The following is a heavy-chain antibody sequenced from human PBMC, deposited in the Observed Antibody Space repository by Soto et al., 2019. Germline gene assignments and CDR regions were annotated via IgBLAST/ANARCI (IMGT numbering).Heavy chain of an antibody. V-gene: IGHV1-2*02. J-gene: IGHJ4*02. CDR1: GYSFVGYY. D-gene: IGHD2-15*01. CDR3: ARKTPEYTFDY. Sequence: ASVKVSCKVSGYSFVGYYLHWMRQAPGQGLEWLGWINPTTGGTNYPQKFQGRVTMTRDTSISTAYMELSSLRSDDTAVYFCARKTPEYTFDYWGQGTLVTVSS. CDR2: INPTTGGT.